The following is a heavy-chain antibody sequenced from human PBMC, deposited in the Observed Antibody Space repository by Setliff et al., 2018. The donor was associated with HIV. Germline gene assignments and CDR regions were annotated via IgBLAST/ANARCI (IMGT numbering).Heavy chain of an antibody. CDR2: IRYDGSDK. J-gene: IGHJ6*03. CDR3: AKPVYYYMDV. Sequence: LRLSCVASGFTFSSDGMHWVRQAPGKGLEWVAFIRYDGSDKYYADSVKGRFTISRDNSKNTLYLQINSLRAEDTAVYYCAKPVYYYMDVWGKGTTVTVSS. D-gene: IGHD2-8*01. V-gene: IGHV3-30*02. CDR1: GFTFSSDG.